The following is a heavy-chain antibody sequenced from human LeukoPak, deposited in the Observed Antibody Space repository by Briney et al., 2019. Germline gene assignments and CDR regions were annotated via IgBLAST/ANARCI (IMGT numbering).Heavy chain of an antibody. CDR2: ISGSGGST. CDR3: AKNSSGWGGHFDL. D-gene: IGHD6-19*01. J-gene: IGHJ2*01. Sequence: PGGSLRLSCAASGFTSISYAMGWVRQAAGKRRGSVSVISGSGGSTYYADSVKGRFTISRDNSKNTLYLQMNSLRAEDTAVYYCAKNSSGWGGHFDLWGRGTLVTVSS. V-gene: IGHV3-23*01. CDR1: GFTSISYA.